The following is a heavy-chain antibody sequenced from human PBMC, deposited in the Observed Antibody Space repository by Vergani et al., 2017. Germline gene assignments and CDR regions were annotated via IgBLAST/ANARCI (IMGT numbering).Heavy chain of an antibody. D-gene: IGHD2-15*01. CDR3: ARVPSSVVVAASLWFDP. CDR1: GFTFSDYY. Sequence: QVQLVESGGGLVKPGGSLRLSCAASGFTFSDYYMSWIRQAPGKGLEWVSYISSSSSYTNYADSVKGRFTISRDNAKNSLYLQMNSLRAEGTAVYYCARVPSSVVVAASLWFDPWGQGTLVTVSS. CDR2: ISSSSSYT. J-gene: IGHJ5*02. V-gene: IGHV3-11*05.